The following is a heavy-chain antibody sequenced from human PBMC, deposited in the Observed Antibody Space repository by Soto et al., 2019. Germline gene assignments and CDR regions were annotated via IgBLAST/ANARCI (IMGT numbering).Heavy chain of an antibody. CDR1: GFTFSNYG. V-gene: IGHV3-33*01. Sequence: GGSLRLSCAASGFTFSNYGMHWARQAPGKGLQWVAAILYDGSNKYYADSVKGRFTISRDNSRNTLYLQMNSLRAEDTVVYYYAGGTYYFDYSGQGTVVTVSS. CDR3: AGGTYYFDY. J-gene: IGHJ4*02. D-gene: IGHD1-26*01. CDR2: ILYDGSNK.